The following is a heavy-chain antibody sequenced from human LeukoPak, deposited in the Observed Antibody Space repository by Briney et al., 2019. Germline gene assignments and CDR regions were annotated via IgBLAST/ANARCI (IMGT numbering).Heavy chain of an antibody. Sequence: PGGSLRLSCAASGFTFSSSAMSWVRQAQGKGLEWVSTISGSGSGSSTYYADSVKGRFTISRHNSKNTLYLQMNSLRAEDTAVYYCAKGLRIPYYFDYWGQGTLVTVSS. CDR1: GFTFSSSA. V-gene: IGHV3-23*01. J-gene: IGHJ4*02. CDR2: ISGSGSGSST. D-gene: IGHD2/OR15-2a*01. CDR3: AKGLRIPYYFDY.